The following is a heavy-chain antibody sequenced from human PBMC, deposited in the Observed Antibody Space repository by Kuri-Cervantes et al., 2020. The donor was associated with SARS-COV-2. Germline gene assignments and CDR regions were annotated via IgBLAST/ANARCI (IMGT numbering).Heavy chain of an antibody. V-gene: IGHV1-2*02. Sequence: ASVKVSCKASGYTFTGYYMHWVRQAPGQGLEWMGWINPNSGGTNYAQKFQGRVTMTRDTSISTAYMKLSRLRSDDTAVYYCASSDRLGEGLRDPLYREGVIQVWGQGTLVTVSS. D-gene: IGHD3-10*01. CDR1: GYTFTGYY. J-gene: IGHJ4*02. CDR3: ASSDRLGEGLRDPLYREGVIQV. CDR2: INPNSGGT.